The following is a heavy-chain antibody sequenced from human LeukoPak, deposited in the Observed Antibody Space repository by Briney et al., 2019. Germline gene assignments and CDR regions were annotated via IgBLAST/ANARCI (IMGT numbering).Heavy chain of an antibody. V-gene: IGHV3-30*04. CDR1: GFSFSNFA. J-gene: IGHJ4*02. Sequence: GGSLRLSCAASGFSFSNFAIHWVRQAPGKGLEWLAVISHDGATKHYADSVKGRFTISRDNSNNSLSLQMDSLSAEDTAVYYCARARGRWHLLPLDFWGQGTLVTVSS. CDR3: ARARGRWHLLPLDF. D-gene: IGHD1-26*01. CDR2: ISHDGATK.